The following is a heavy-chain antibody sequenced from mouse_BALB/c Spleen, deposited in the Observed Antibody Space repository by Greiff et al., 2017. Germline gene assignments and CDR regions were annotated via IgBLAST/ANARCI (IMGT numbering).Heavy chain of an antibody. Sequence: ESGAELVRPGTSVKMSCKAAGYTFTNYWIGWVKQRPGHGLEWIGDIYPGGGYTNYNEKFKGKATLTADTSSSTAYMQLSSLTSEDSAIYYCARVYYGSRDWYFDVWGAGTTVTVSS. CDR3: ARVYYGSRDWYFDV. CDR1: GYTFTNYW. J-gene: IGHJ1*01. CDR2: IYPGGGYT. V-gene: IGHV1-63*02. D-gene: IGHD1-1*01.